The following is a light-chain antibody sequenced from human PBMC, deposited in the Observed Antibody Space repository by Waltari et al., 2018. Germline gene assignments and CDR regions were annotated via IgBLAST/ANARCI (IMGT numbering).Light chain of an antibody. Sequence: SALTPPASVAGSPGQSITLSCPGTSRDLRTYDLVSCFQQYPGKAPKLLIYEVNKRPSGLSDRFSGSKSGNTASLTISGLQADDEAEYYCCSYAGRVVIGGGTKLTVL. CDR1: SRDLRTYDL. CDR2: EVN. J-gene: IGLJ2*01. CDR3: CSYAGRVV. V-gene: IGLV2-23*02.